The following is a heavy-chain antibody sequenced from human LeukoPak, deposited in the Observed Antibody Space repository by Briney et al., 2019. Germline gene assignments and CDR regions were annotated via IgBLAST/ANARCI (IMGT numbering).Heavy chain of an antibody. CDR3: AKDLGGYKDAFDI. J-gene: IGHJ3*02. D-gene: IGHD1-14*01. CDR1: GFTFSGYA. V-gene: IGHV3-23*01. Sequence: PGGSLRLSCEASGFTFSGYAMSWVRQAPGKGLEWVSAISGSGGSTYYADSVKGRFTISRDNSKNTLYLQMNSLRAEDTAVYYCAKDLGGYKDAFDIWGQGTMVTVSS. CDR2: ISGSGGST.